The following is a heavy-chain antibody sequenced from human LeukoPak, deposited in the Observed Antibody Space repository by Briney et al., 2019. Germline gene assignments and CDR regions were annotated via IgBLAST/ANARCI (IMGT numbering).Heavy chain of an antibody. V-gene: IGHV3-53*01. CDR2: IYSGGST. CDR1: GFTLSSNY. Sequence: GGSLRLSCAASGFTLSSNYISSVRQAPGKGLERVSVIYSGGSTYYADSVKGRFTISRDNSKNTLYLQMNSLRAEDTAVYYCARYWVGYGMDVWGQGTAVTVSS. J-gene: IGHJ6*02. CDR3: ARYWVGYGMDV. D-gene: IGHD2-8*02.